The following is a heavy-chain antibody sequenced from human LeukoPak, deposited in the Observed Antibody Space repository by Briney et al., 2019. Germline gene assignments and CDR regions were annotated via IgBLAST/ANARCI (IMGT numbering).Heavy chain of an antibody. J-gene: IGHJ4*02. CDR1: GGSISSSSYY. CDR3: ATGGPDY. CDR2: IYYSGST. D-gene: IGHD2-15*01. Sequence: SETLSLTCTVSGGSISSSSYYWGWIRQPPGKGLEWIGSIYYSGSTYYNPSLKSRVTISVDTSKNQFSLKLSSVTAADTVVYYCATGGPDYWGQGTLVTVSS. V-gene: IGHV4-39*01.